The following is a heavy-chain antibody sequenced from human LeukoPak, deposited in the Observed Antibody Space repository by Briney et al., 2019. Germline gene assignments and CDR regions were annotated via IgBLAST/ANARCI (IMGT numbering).Heavy chain of an antibody. V-gene: IGHV3-9*03. CDR2: ISWNSGSI. CDR1: GFTFDDYA. Sequence: PGGSLRLSCAASGFTFDDYAMHWVRQAPGKGLEWVSGISWNSGSIGYEDPVKGRFTISRDNAKNSLYLQMNSLRAEDMALYYCAKVQLKYSSSPSFDYWGQGTLVTVSS. D-gene: IGHD6-6*01. J-gene: IGHJ4*02. CDR3: AKVQLKYSSSPSFDY.